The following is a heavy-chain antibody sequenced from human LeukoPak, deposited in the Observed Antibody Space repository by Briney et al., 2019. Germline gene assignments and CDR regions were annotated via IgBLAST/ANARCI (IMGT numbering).Heavy chain of an antibody. CDR3: AKVAKYYYGPETYYFFEQ. D-gene: IGHD3-10*01. Sequence: GGSLRLSCAASVFTLRRYAMNGVRQAPGKGLEWVAGDVGSGGNTHSADSVKGRFTISRDNSKSTLYLQMNSLRVEDTAVYYCAKVAKYYYGPETYYFFEQWGQGTPVTASS. V-gene: IGHV3-23*01. J-gene: IGHJ4*02. CDR1: VFTLRRYA. CDR2: DVGSGGNT.